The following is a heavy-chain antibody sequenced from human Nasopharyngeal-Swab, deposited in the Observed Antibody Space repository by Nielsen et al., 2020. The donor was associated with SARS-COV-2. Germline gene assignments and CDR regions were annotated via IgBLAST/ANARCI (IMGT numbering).Heavy chain of an antibody. Sequence: SLKISYTSSVFTISNSVIHWGHQPPGQGLEWVAVVSSTGYPYYADSVRGRFTISRDNSKDTVYLQMNSLTDEDTAIYFCAKDMSEGLNTALDFWGRGTLVTVSS. CDR2: VSSTGYP. CDR3: AKDMSEGLNTALDF. J-gene: IGHJ4*02. V-gene: IGHV3-30*18. CDR1: VFTISNSV. D-gene: IGHD5-18*01.